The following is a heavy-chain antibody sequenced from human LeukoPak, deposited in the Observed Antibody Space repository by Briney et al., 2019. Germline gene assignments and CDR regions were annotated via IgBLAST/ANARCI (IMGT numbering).Heavy chain of an antibody. D-gene: IGHD2-15*01. J-gene: IGHJ4*02. CDR1: GGTFSSYA. V-gene: IGHV1-69*04. CDR2: IIPILGIA. CDR3: ASPTGRRYCSGGSCPWDY. Sequence: ASVKVSCKASGGTFSSYAISWVRQAPGQGLEWMGRIIPILGIANYAQKFQGRVTITADKSTSTAYMELSSLRSEDTAVYYCASPTGRRYCSGGSCPWDYWGQGTLVTVSS.